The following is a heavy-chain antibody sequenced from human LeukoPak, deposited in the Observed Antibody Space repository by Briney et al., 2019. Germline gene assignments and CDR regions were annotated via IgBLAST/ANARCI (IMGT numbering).Heavy chain of an antibody. D-gene: IGHD5-18*01. Sequence: PGGSLRLSCAASGLTFSSYSMNWVRQAPGKGLEWVSSISSSSSYIYYADSVKGRFTISRDNAKNSLYLQMNSLRAEDTAVYYCARDVDTATRGQFDYWGQGTLVTVSS. CDR3: ARDVDTATRGQFDY. CDR1: GLTFSSYS. J-gene: IGHJ4*02. V-gene: IGHV3-21*01. CDR2: ISSSSSYI.